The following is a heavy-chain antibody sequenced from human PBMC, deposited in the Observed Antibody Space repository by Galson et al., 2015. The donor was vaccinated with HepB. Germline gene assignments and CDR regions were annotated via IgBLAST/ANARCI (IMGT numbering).Heavy chain of an antibody. CDR2: FEPEEGGT. CDR1: GATFTNLA. J-gene: IGHJ2*01. Sequence: SVKVSCKVSGATFTNLAMHWVRQSPLKGLEWLGGFEPEEGGTVYAQKFQGRVIMTEDTSTDTSYLELRGLTSADTAVYYCARIRDFGYFDLWGRGTLVTVSS. CDR3: ARIRDFGYFDL. V-gene: IGHV1-24*01. D-gene: IGHD3-3*01.